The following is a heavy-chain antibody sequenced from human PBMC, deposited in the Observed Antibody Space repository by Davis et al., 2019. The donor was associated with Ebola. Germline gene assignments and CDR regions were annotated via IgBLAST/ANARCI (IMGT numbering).Heavy chain of an antibody. J-gene: IGHJ3*02. CDR2: INPNSGGT. Sequence: ASVKVSCKASGYTFTSYDINWVRQAPGQGLEWMGRINPNSGGTNYAQKFQGRVAMTRDTSISTAYMELSRLRSDDTAVYFCARSITMIIVAYFDIWGQGTMVTVS. D-gene: IGHD3-22*01. CDR3: ARSITMIIVAYFDI. V-gene: IGHV1-2*06. CDR1: GYTFTSYD.